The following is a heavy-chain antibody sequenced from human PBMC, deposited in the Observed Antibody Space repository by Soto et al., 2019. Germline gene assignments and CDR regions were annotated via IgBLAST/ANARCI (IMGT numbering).Heavy chain of an antibody. V-gene: IGHV2-5*02. J-gene: IGHJ6*02. CDR2: IYWDDDK. D-gene: IGHD6-19*01. Sequence: SGPTLVNPTQTLTLTCTFSGFSLSTSGVGVGWIRQPPGKALEWLALIYWDDDKRYSPSLKSRLTITKDTSKNQVVLTMTNMDPVDTATYYCAHLGIAVAGTGNYYYYCGMDVWGQGTTVTVSS. CDR1: GFSLSTSGVG. CDR3: AHLGIAVAGTGNYYYYCGMDV.